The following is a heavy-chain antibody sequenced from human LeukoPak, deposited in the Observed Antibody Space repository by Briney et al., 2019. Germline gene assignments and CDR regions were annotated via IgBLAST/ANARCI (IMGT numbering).Heavy chain of an antibody. CDR3: ARAAPSYDSSGYYPDY. V-gene: IGHV1-69*04. CDR2: IIPILGIA. D-gene: IGHD3-22*01. J-gene: IGHJ4*02. Sequence: SVKVSCKASGGTFSSYAISWVRQAPGQGLEWMGRIIPILGIANYAQKFQGRVTITADKSTSTAYMELSSLRSEDTAVYYCARAAPSYDSSGYYPDYWGQGTLVTVSS. CDR1: GGTFSSYA.